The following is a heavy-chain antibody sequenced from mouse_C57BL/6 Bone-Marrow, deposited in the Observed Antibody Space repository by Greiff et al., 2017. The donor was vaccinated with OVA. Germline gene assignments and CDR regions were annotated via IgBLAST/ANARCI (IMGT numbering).Heavy chain of an antibody. D-gene: IGHD1-1*01. CDR2: IYPGNSDT. J-gene: IGHJ2*01. CDR3: TRRGMATTVVPFDY. Sequence: VQLQQSGPVLARPGASVKMSCKTSGYTFTSYWMHWVKQRPGQGLEWIGAIYPGNSDTSYNQKFKGKAKLTAVTSASTAYMELSSLTSEDSAVYYGTRRGMATTVVPFDYWGQGTTLTVSS. V-gene: IGHV1-5*01. CDR1: GYTFTSYW.